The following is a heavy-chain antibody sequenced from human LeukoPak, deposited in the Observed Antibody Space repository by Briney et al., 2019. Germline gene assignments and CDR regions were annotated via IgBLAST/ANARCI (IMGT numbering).Heavy chain of an antibody. D-gene: IGHD6-19*01. CDR2: IYHSGST. CDR1: GGSISSGGYS. CDR3: ASTTSGWYRENEGMDV. Sequence: SETLSLTCAVSGGSISSGGYSWSWIRQPPGKGLEWIGYIYHSGSTYYNPSLKSRVTISVDTSKNQFSLKLSSVTAADTAVYYCASTTSGWYRENEGMDVWGQGTTVTVSS. J-gene: IGHJ6*02. V-gene: IGHV4-30-2*01.